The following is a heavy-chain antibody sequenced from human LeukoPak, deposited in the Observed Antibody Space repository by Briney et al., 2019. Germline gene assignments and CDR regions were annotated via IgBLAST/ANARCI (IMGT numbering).Heavy chain of an antibody. V-gene: IGHV4-34*01. J-gene: IGHJ4*02. Sequence: SETLSLTCAVYGGSFSGYYWGCIRQPPGKWLELIGEISQSGSTNYNPSLKGPVNISVDTSKNQCSLKRSSVTAADTAVYYCARTYYYDSSGYYWDYWGQGNLVTVSS. D-gene: IGHD3-22*01. CDR1: GGSFSGYY. CDR2: ISQSGST. CDR3: ARTYYYDSSGYYWDY.